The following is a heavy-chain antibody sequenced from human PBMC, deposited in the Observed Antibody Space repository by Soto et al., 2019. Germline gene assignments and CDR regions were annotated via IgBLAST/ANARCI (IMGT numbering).Heavy chain of an antibody. D-gene: IGHD4-17*01. CDR3: ARVAFDYGDYVLRNYFDY. J-gene: IGHJ4*02. CDR1: GGSISSYY. Sequence: SETLSLTCTVSGGSISSYYLSWIRQPPGKGLEWIGYIYYSGSTNYNPSLKSRVTISVDTSKNQFSLKLSSVTAADTAVYYCARVAFDYGDYVLRNYFDYWGQGTLVTVSS. V-gene: IGHV4-59*01. CDR2: IYYSGST.